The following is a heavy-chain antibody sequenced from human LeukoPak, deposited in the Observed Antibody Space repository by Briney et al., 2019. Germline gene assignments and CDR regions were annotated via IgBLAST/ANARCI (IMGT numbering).Heavy chain of an antibody. CDR2: IYYSGST. Sequence: SETLSLTCTVSGGSISSSSYYWGWIRQPPGKGLEWIGSIYYSGSTYYNPSLKSRVTISVDTSKNQFSLKLSSVTAADTAVYYCARGRFGEYAYWGQGTLVTVSS. V-gene: IGHV4-39*07. CDR3: ARGRFGEYAY. J-gene: IGHJ4*02. CDR1: GGSISSSSYY. D-gene: IGHD3-10*01.